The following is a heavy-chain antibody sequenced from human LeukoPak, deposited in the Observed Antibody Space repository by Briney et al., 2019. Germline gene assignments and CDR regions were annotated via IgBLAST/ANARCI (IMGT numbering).Heavy chain of an antibody. D-gene: IGHD6-19*01. Sequence: GGSLRLSCAASGFTFRSYGIHWVRQAPGKGLEWVAVISYDGSNKNYAVSVKGRFTISRDNSKNTVFLQMNSLRAEDTAVYYCAKDRGAVAGVMDVWGKGTTVTVSS. CDR2: ISYDGSNK. CDR1: GFTFRSYG. J-gene: IGHJ6*03. V-gene: IGHV3-30*18. CDR3: AKDRGAVAGVMDV.